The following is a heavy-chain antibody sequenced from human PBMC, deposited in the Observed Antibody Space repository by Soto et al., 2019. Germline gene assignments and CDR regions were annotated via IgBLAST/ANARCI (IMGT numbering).Heavy chain of an antibody. CDR1: GGTFSSYA. V-gene: IGHV1-69*06. Sequence: QVQLVQSGAEVKKPGSSVKVSCKASGGTFSSYAISWVRQAPGQGLEWMGGIIPIFGTANYAQKFQGRVTITADKSTSTAYMELSSLRSEDTAVHYCARMRPNRGYYYYGMDVWGQGTTVTVSS. CDR3: ARMRPNRGYYYYGMDV. J-gene: IGHJ6*02. CDR2: IIPIFGTA. D-gene: IGHD7-27*01.